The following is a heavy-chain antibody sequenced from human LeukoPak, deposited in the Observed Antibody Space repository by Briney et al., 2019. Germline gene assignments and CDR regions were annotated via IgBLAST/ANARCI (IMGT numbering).Heavy chain of an antibody. CDR1: GYSFTSNW. Sequence: GESLKISCMTSGYSFTSNWIGWVRQMSGKGLDWMRIIYPAESDTRYSPSFQGQVTISAEKSISTAYLQWSSLRASDTAIYYCARQGGGSSGWIFDYWGQGTLVTVSS. V-gene: IGHV5-51*01. CDR3: ARQGGGSSGWIFDY. D-gene: IGHD6-19*01. J-gene: IGHJ4*02. CDR2: IYPAESDT.